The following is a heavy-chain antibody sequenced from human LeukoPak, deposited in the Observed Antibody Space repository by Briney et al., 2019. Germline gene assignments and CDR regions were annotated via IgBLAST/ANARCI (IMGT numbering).Heavy chain of an antibody. CDR3: ARDRALPSERNYYDSSGYRGRWYDP. Sequence: SVKVSCKASGGTFSSYAISWVRQAPGQGLEWMGGIIPIFGTANYAQKFQGRVTITTDESTSTAYMELSSLRSEDTAVYYCARDRALPSERNYYDSSGYRGRWYDPWGQGTLVTVSS. V-gene: IGHV1-69*05. CDR1: GGTFSSYA. D-gene: IGHD3-22*01. CDR2: IIPIFGTA. J-gene: IGHJ5*02.